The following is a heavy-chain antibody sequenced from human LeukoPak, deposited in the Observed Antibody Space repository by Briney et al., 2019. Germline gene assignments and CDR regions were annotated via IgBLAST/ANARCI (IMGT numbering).Heavy chain of an antibody. Sequence: SQTLSLTCTVSGGSISSGSYYCSWIRQPAGKGLEWIGRIYTSGSTNYNPSLKSRVTISVDASKNQFFPKLSSVTAADTAVYYCAREPPYYYGSGSSIGAFDYWGQGTLVTVSS. CDR2: IYTSGST. D-gene: IGHD3-10*01. J-gene: IGHJ4*02. CDR3: AREPPYYYGSGSSIGAFDY. V-gene: IGHV4-61*02. CDR1: GGSISSGSYY.